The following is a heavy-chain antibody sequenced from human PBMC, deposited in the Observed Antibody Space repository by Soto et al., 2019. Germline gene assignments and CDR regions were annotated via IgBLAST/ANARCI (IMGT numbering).Heavy chain of an antibody. CDR2: VHYSGST. CDR1: GGSIISYY. V-gene: IGHV4-59*08. Sequence: SETLSLTCTVSGGSIISYYWSWIRQPPGKGLEWIGYVHYSGSTNYNPSLKSRVTISLDTSKNQFSLKLSSVTAADTAVYYCASLRGAVAVPYWGQGTLVTVSS. J-gene: IGHJ4*02. CDR3: ASLRGAVAVPY. D-gene: IGHD6-13*01.